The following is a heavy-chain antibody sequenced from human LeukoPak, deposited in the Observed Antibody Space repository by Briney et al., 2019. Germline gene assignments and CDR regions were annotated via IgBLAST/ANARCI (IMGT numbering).Heavy chain of an antibody. CDR3: TTEAPYCTNGVCYKIDY. V-gene: IGHV3-15*01. D-gene: IGHD2-8*01. CDR2: IKSKTDGGTT. J-gene: IGHJ4*02. Sequence: GGSLRLSCAASGFTFSNAWMSWVRQAPGKGLEWVGRIKSKTDGGTTDYAAPVKGRFTISRDDSKNTLYLQTNSLKTEDTAVYYCTTEAPYCTNGVCYKIDYWGQGTLVTVSS. CDR1: GFTFSNAW.